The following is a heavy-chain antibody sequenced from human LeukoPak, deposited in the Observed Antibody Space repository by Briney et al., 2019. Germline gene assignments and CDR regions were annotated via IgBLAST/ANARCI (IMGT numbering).Heavy chain of an antibody. Sequence: SETLSLTCTVSGGSISSGSYYWSWIRQPAGKGLEWIGRIYTSGSTNYNPSLKSRVTISVDTSKSQFSLKLSSVTAADTAVYYCARDSVGVTRGYYYYYMDVWGKGTTVTVSS. J-gene: IGHJ6*03. CDR1: GGSISSGSYY. CDR2: IYTSGST. D-gene: IGHD2-21*02. V-gene: IGHV4-61*02. CDR3: ARDSVGVTRGYYYYYMDV.